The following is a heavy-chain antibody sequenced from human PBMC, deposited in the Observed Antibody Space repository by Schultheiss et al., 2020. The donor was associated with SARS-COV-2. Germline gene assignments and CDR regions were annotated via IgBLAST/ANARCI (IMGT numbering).Heavy chain of an antibody. V-gene: IGHV6-1*01. CDR2: TYYRSKWYN. CDR1: GDSVSSNSAA. D-gene: IGHD3-22*01. Sequence: SETLSLTCAISGDSVSSNSAAWNWIRQSPSRGLEWLGRTYYRSKWYNDYAVSVKSRITINPDTSKNQFSLQLNSVTPEDTAVYYCARAFNYYDSSGLTDYWGQGTLVTVSS. CDR3: ARAFNYYDSSGLTDY. J-gene: IGHJ4*02.